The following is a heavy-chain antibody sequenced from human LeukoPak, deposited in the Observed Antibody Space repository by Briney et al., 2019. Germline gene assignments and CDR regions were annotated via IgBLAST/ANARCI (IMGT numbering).Heavy chain of an antibody. CDR1: GGSISSGDYY. V-gene: IGHV4-30-4*01. CDR2: IYYSGST. CDR3: ARDLLNEGDHLDY. Sequence: PSQTLSLTCTVSGGSISSGDYYWSWIRQPPGKGLEWIGYIYYSGSTYYNPSLKSRVTISVDTSKNQFSLKLSSVTAADTAVYYCARDLLNEGDHLDYWGQGTLVTVSS. J-gene: IGHJ4*02. D-gene: IGHD2-21*02.